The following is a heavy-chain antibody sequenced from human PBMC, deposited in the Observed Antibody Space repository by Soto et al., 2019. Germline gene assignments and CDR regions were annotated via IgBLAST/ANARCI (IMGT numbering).Heavy chain of an antibody. CDR2: ISAYNGKT. D-gene: IGHD6-19*01. V-gene: IGHV1-18*01. Sequence: QVQLVQSGAEVRKPGASVKVSCKASGYSFTNYGISWVRQAPGQGLEWMGWISAYNGKTKFAQKVQGRVTMATDTSTATAYMELRSLRSDATAVYYCARDFRPQNAVATLNFEYGGQGTLVTVSS. CDR3: ARDFRPQNAVATLNFEY. CDR1: GYSFTNYG. J-gene: IGHJ4*02.